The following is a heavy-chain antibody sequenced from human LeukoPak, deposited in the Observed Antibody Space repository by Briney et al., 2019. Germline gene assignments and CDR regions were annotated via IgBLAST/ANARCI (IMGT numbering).Heavy chain of an antibody. CDR1: GFTFSSYA. CDR3: ARDYYSSSSDAFDI. J-gene: IGHJ3*02. Sequence: GGSLRLSCAASGFTFSSYAMHWVRQAPGKGLEWVAVISYDGSNKYYADSVKGRFTISRDNSKNTLYLQMNSLRAEDTAVYYCARDYYSSSSDAFDIWGQGTMVTVSS. CDR2: ISYDGSNK. D-gene: IGHD6-6*01. V-gene: IGHV3-30-3*01.